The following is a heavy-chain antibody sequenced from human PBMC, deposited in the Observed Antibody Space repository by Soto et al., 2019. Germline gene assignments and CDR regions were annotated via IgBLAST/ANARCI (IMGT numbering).Heavy chain of an antibody. CDR1: DYTLASYG. Sequence: ASVKVSCKASDYTLASYGISWVRQAPGQGLEWMGWISAYNGNTNYAQKLQGRVTMTTDTSTSTAYMELRSLRSDDTAVYYCARWLSYYGSGSYYGYWGQGTLVTVSS. D-gene: IGHD3-10*01. CDR3: ARWLSYYGSGSYYGY. CDR2: ISAYNGNT. V-gene: IGHV1-18*01. J-gene: IGHJ4*02.